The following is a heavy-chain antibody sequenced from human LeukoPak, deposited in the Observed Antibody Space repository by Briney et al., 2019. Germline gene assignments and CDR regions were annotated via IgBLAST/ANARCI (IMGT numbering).Heavy chain of an antibody. CDR3: ARDRDNSACSFDY. V-gene: IGHV4-59*01. Sequence: PSETLSLTCTVSGGSISSYYWSWIRQPPGKGLEWIGYIYHSGSTNYNPSLKSRVTISVDTSKNQFSLKLSSVTAADTAVYYCARDRDNSACSFDYWGQGNLVTVSS. J-gene: IGHJ4*02. CDR2: IYHSGST. CDR1: GGSISSYY. D-gene: IGHD6-25*01.